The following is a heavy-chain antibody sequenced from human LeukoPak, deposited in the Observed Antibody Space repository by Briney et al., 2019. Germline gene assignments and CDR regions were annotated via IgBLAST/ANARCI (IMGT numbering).Heavy chain of an antibody. Sequence: SETLSLTCSVSGGSISTYYWNWLRQPAGKELEWNGRIFASGSTNYNPSLKSRVTISMDKAKNHFSLILKSVTAADTAFYYCARDFYGDDGHHPFDYWGQGILVTVSS. V-gene: IGHV4-4*07. CDR1: GGSISTYY. J-gene: IGHJ4*02. CDR3: ARDFYGDDGHHPFDY. D-gene: IGHD2/OR15-2a*01. CDR2: IFASGST.